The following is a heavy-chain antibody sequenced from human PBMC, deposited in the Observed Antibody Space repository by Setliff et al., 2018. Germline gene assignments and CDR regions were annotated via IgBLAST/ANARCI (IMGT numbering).Heavy chain of an antibody. CDR2: IQGTGNT. D-gene: IGHD3-9*01. CDR3: AGTPARGTTWLSPFDY. J-gene: IGHJ4*02. V-gene: IGHV4-61*02. CDR1: GGSFGSGTHY. Sequence: PSETLSLTCTVPGGSFGSGTHYWSWIRQPAGKVPEWIGLIQGTGNTNYNPSLQSRATISIDTSKNQISLKITSVTAADTALYSCAGTPARGTTWLSPFDYWGQGIQVTVSS.